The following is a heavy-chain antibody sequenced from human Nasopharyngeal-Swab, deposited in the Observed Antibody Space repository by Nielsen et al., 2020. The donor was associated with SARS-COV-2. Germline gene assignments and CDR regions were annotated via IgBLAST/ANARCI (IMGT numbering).Heavy chain of an antibody. V-gene: IGHV7-4-1*02. CDR3: ARGIPAAENWFDP. Sequence: ASMKVSCKASGYTFSNYVMNWVRQTPGQGLEWRGWIDTNTGNPTYAPGFTGRFVFSLDTSVRTAYLQISSLKAEDTAVYYCARGIPAAENWFDPWGQGTLVTVSS. D-gene: IGHD2-2*01. J-gene: IGHJ5*02. CDR2: IDTNTGNP. CDR1: GYTFSNYV.